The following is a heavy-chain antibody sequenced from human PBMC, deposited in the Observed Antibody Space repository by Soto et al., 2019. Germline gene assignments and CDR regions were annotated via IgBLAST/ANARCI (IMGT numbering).Heavy chain of an antibody. V-gene: IGHV1-18*01. J-gene: IGHJ6*02. D-gene: IGHD2-2*01. Sequence: ASVKVSCKPSGFTFTSYAISWVRQAPGQGLEWMGWISAYNGNTNYAQKLQGRVTMTTDTSTSTAYMELRSLRSDDTAVYYCARDDIVLVPAAMNYYYYYGMDVWGQGTTVTVSS. CDR1: GFTFTSYA. CDR3: ARDDIVLVPAAMNYYYYYGMDV. CDR2: ISAYNGNT.